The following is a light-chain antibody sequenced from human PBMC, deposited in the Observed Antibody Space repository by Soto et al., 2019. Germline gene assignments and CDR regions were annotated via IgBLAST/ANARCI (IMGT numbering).Light chain of an antibody. V-gene: IGKV3-20*01. CDR2: GAS. CDR1: QSVSSSY. CDR3: QQYCSSPRT. J-gene: IGKJ1*01. Sequence: EIVLTQSPGTLSLSLGERATLSCRASQSVSSSYLAWYQQKPGQAPRLLIYGASSRATGIPDRFSGSGSGTDFTLTISRLEPEDFAVYYCQQYCSSPRTFGQGTKVEIK.